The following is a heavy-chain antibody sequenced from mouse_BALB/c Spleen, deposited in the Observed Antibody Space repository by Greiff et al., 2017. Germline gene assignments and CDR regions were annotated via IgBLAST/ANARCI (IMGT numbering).Heavy chain of an antibody. CDR1: GYTFTDYN. D-gene: IGHD2-2*01. V-gene: IGHV1S29*02. J-gene: IGHJ2*01. CDR3: ARGIWLRFYCFDY. CDR2: IYPYNGGT. Sequence: EVQLQQSGPELVKPGASVKISCKASGYTFTDYNMHWVKQSHGKSLEWIGYIYPYNGGTGYNQKFKSKATLTVDNSSSTAYMELRSLTSEDSAVYYCARGIWLRFYCFDYWGQGTTLTVSA.